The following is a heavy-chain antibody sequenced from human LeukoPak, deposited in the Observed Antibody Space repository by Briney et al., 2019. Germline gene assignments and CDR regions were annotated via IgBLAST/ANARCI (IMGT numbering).Heavy chain of an antibody. Sequence: SETLSLTCTVSGGSISIYSWSWIRQPPGKGLEWIGYIYISGSTNYNPSLQSRVAISVDTSRSQFSLKLTSVTAADTAVYYCARQAYCGADCYSLDFWGQGTLVTVSS. D-gene: IGHD2-21*02. J-gene: IGHJ4*02. V-gene: IGHV4-4*09. CDR1: GGSISIYS. CDR3: ARQAYCGADCYSLDF. CDR2: IYISGST.